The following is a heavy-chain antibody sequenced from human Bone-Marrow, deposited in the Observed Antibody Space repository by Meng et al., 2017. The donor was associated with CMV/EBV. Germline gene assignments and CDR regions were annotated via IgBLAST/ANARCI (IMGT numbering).Heavy chain of an antibody. Sequence: ASVKVSCMPSGYTLTGYYLHWVRQAPGQGLEWRGWMNPNSGNTGYAQTLQGRVTMTRNTSTSTVYMELSSMRSEDTAVYYCARDRGSTYYDFWSGNYDLDYYYGMDVWGQGTTVTVSS. D-gene: IGHD3-3*01. V-gene: IGHV1-8*02. J-gene: IGHJ6*02. CDR2: MNPNSGNT. CDR3: ARDRGSTYYDFWSGNYDLDYYYGMDV. CDR1: GYTLTGYY.